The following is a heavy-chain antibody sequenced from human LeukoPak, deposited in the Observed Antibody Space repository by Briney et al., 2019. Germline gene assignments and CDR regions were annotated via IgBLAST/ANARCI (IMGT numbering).Heavy chain of an antibody. CDR2: INPSGGST. D-gene: IGHD1-26*01. CDR1: GYTFANYY. CDR3: ERGGTYYYYGMDV. Sequence: ASVKVSCKASGYTFANYYIHWVRQAPGQGLEWMGMINPSGGSTNYAQKFQGRVTMTRDTSTSTVYMELSSLRSEDTAIYYCERGGTYYYYGMDVWGQGTTVTVSS. J-gene: IGHJ6*02. V-gene: IGHV1-46*01.